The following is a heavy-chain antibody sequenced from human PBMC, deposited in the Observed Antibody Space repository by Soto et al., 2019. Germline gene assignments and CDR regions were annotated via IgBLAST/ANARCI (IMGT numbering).Heavy chain of an antibody. D-gene: IGHD2-15*01. CDR1: GYSFTSYW. CDR3: ARLTFLSMYCRSGSCTNDAFDI. V-gene: IGHV5-51*03. Sequence: EVQLVQSGAEVKKPGKSLTISCKRSGYSFTSYWIGWVRQMPGKGLEWMGIIYPGDSDTRYSPSFQGQVTISADKSISTAYLQWSSLKASDTAMYYCARLTFLSMYCRSGSCTNDAFDIWGQGTMVTVSS. CDR2: IYPGDSDT. J-gene: IGHJ3*02.